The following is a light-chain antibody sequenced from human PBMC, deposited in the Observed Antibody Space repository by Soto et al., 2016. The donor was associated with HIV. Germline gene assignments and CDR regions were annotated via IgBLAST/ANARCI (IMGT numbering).Light chain of an antibody. CDR3: QTWDSSTAV. CDR1: KLGDKF. J-gene: IGLJ1*01. Sequence: SYDLTQPPSVSVSPGQTASITCSGDKLGDKFACWYQQKPGQSPVMVIYQDNKRPSGIPERFSGPNSGNTATLTISGTQTMDEADYYCQTWDSSTAVFGTGTKVTVL. V-gene: IGLV3-1*01. CDR2: QDN.